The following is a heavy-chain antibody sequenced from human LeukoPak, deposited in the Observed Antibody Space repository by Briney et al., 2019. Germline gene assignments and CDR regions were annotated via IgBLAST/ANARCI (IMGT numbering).Heavy chain of an antibody. CDR1: GFTVSSNY. CDR2: IYIGGST. V-gene: IGHV3-53*01. D-gene: IGHD2-2*01. J-gene: IGHJ4*02. CDR3: ARDWGYCSSTSCHVFDY. Sequence: GGSLRLSCAASGFTVSSNYMSWVRQAPGKGLEWVSVIYIGGSTYYSDSVQGRFTISRDISKNTLYLQMNSLRAEDTAVYYCARDWGYCSSTSCHVFDYWGQGTLVTVSS.